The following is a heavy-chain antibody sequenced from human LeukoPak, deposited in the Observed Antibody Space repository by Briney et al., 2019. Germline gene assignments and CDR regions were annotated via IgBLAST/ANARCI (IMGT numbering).Heavy chain of an antibody. J-gene: IGHJ5*02. D-gene: IGHD4-23*01. CDR2: IYYSGST. V-gene: IGHV4-39*07. Sequence: PSETLSLTCTVSGGSISSSSYYWGWIRQPPGKGLEWIGSIYYSGSTNYNPSLKSRVTISVDTSKNQFSLKLSSVTAADTAVYYCACLTTMGRYWFDPWGQGTLVTVSS. CDR1: GGSISSSSYY. CDR3: ACLTTMGRYWFDP.